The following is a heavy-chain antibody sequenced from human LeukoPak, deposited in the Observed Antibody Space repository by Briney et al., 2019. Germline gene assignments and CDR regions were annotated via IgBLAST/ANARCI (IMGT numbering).Heavy chain of an antibody. J-gene: IGHJ3*02. D-gene: IGHD6-13*01. Sequence: ASVKVSCKASGGTFSSYAISWVRQAPGQGLEWMGGIIPIFGTANYAQKFQGRVTITADKSTSTAYMELSSLRSEDTAVYYCARVSRSSWGTDAFDIWGQGTMVTVSS. CDR1: GGTFSSYA. CDR3: ARVSRSSWGTDAFDI. CDR2: IIPIFGTA. V-gene: IGHV1-69*06.